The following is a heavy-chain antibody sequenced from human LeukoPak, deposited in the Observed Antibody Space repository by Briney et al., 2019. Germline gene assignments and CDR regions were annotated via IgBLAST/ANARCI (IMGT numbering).Heavy chain of an antibody. CDR1: GFTFSSYG. J-gene: IGHJ3*02. Sequence: GGSLRLSCAASGFTFSSYGMSWVRQAPGKGLEWVSAISGSGTSTYYADSVKGPFTISRENSKNTLYLQMNSLRAEDTAVYYCAKEISDSIAVAGYDAFDIWGQGTMVTVSS. V-gene: IGHV3-23*01. D-gene: IGHD6-19*01. CDR3: AKEISDSIAVAGYDAFDI. CDR2: ISGSGTST.